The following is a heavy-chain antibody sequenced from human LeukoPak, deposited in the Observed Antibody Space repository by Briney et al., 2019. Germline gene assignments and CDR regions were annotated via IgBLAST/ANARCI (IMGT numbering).Heavy chain of an antibody. CDR3: ARYIVVVPAARNWFDP. CDR1: GGSISSSSYY. V-gene: IGHV4-39*07. D-gene: IGHD2-2*01. CDR2: IYYSGST. J-gene: IGHJ5*02. Sequence: PSETLSLTCTVSGGSISSSSYYWGWIRQPTGKGLEWIGSIYYSGSTYYNPSLKSRVTISVDTSKNQFSLKLSSVTAADTAVYYCARYIVVVPAARNWFDPWGQGTLVTVSS.